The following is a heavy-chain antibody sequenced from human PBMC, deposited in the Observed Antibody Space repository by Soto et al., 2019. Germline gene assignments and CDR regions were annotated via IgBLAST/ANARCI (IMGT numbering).Heavy chain of an antibody. CDR3: ARPLCSGGSCYTWFDP. J-gene: IGHJ5*02. D-gene: IGHD2-15*01. Sequence: GGSLRLSCAASGFTFDSYAMSWVRQAPGKGLEWVSSIGGSGGHTYYADSVKGWFTISRDNSKNTLYLQMNSLRAEDTAVYYCARPLCSGGSCYTWFDPXGQGTLVTVSS. CDR1: GFTFDSYA. CDR2: IGGSGGHT. V-gene: IGHV3-23*01.